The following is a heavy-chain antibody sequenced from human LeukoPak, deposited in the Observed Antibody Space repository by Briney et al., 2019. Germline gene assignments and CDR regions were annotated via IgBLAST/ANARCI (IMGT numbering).Heavy chain of an antibody. CDR3: ARGAPDYGGNSGYFQH. J-gene: IGHJ1*01. D-gene: IGHD4-23*01. V-gene: IGHV4-34*01. Sequence: SETLSLTCAVYGGSFSGYYWSWIRQPPGKGLEWIGEINHSGSTNYNPSLKSRVTISVDTSKNQFSLKLSSVTAADTAVYYCARGAPDYGGNSGYFQHWGQGTLVTVSS. CDR1: GGSFSGYY. CDR2: INHSGST.